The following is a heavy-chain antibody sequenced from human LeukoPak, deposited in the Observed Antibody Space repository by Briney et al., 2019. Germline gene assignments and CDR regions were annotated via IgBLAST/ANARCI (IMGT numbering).Heavy chain of an antibody. D-gene: IGHD4-23*01. CDR2: INAGNGNT. V-gene: IGHV1-3*01. CDR1: GYTFTSYA. Sequence: ASVKVSCKASGYTFTSYAIHWVRQVPGQRLEWMGWINAGNGNTKYSQKFQGRVTITRDTSASTAYMELSSLRSEDTAVHYCAREGRYGDHSSYWGQGTLVTVSS. CDR3: AREGRYGDHSSY. J-gene: IGHJ4*02.